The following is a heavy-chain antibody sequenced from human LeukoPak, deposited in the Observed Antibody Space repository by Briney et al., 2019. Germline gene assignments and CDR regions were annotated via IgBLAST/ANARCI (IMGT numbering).Heavy chain of an antibody. Sequence: GGSLRLSCAASGFTFSSYALSWVRQAPGKGLEWVSAFSGSGGSTYYADSVKGRFTISRDNSKNTLYLQMNSLRAEDTAVYYCAKVEQSILGFGIAVAGPGDYWGQGTLVTVSS. CDR3: AKVEQSILGFGIAVAGPGDY. V-gene: IGHV3-23*01. J-gene: IGHJ4*02. CDR1: GFTFSSYA. D-gene: IGHD6-19*01. CDR2: FSGSGGST.